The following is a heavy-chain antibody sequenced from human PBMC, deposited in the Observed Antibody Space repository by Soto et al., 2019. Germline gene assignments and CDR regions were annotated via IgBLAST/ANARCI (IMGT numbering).Heavy chain of an antibody. CDR2: IYDNGNT. CDR3: ARWSPLYGMDV. J-gene: IGHJ6*02. Sequence: QLQLQESGSRLVKPSQTLSLMCDVSGGSITRGGYSWSWIRQLPGKGLEWLGYIYDNGNTYYNASLKSRVTISVDRSKNHFFLNLTSVTAADTAVHYCARWSPLYGMDVWGQGATVTVSS. D-gene: IGHD3-3*01. V-gene: IGHV4-30-2*01. CDR1: GGSITRGGYS.